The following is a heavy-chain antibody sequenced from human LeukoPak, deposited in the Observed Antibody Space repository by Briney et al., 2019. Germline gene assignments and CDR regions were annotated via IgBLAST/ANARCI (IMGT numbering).Heavy chain of an antibody. J-gene: IGHJ4*02. CDR1: GFTFSDYY. CDR2: ISSSGSTI. Sequence: GGSLRLSCAASGFTFSDYYMSWIRQAPGKGLEWVSYISSSGSTIYYADSVKGRFTISRDNAKNSLYLQMNSLRAEDTAVYYCARGRRTYYYDSSGFWGQGTLVTVSS. D-gene: IGHD3-22*01. V-gene: IGHV3-11*04. CDR3: ARGRRTYYYDSSGF.